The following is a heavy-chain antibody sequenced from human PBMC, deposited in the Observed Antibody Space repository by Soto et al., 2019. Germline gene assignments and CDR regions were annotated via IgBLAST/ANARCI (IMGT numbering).Heavy chain of an antibody. CDR3: AKIGTSSSVSLPLVLLDY. V-gene: IGHV3-23*01. CDR1: GFTFSSYA. D-gene: IGHD6-6*01. J-gene: IGHJ4*02. CDR2: IPGSGGST. Sequence: GGSLRLSCAASGFTFSSYAMIWVRQSPGKGLEWVSAIPGSGGSTYYAGSVKGRFTISRDNSKNTLYLQMNSLRVEDTAVYYCAKIGTSSSVSLPLVLLDYWGQGAQVTVSS.